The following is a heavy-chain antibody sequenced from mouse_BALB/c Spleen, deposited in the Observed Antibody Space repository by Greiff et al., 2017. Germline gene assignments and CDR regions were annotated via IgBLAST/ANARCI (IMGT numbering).Heavy chain of an antibody. CDR1: GYSITSDYA. V-gene: IGHV3-2*02. CDR3: AGGNYGYAMDY. CDR2: ISYSGST. Sequence: EVKLMESGPGLVKPSQSLSLTCTVTGYSITSDYAWNWIRQFPGNKLEWMGYISYSGSTSYNPSLKSRISITRDTSKNQFFLQLNSVTTEDTATYYCAGGNYGYAMDYWGQGTSVTVSS. D-gene: IGHD2-1*01. J-gene: IGHJ4*01.